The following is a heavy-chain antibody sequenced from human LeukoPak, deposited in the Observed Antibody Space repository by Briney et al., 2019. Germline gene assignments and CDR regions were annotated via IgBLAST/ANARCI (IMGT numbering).Heavy chain of an antibody. Sequence: GGSLRLSCAASGFTVSTNYMSWVRQAPGKGLEWVAVISYDGSNKYYADSVKGRFTISRDNSKNTLYLQMNSLRAEDTAVYYCARDTTYYYDSSGLSRYYYYGMDVWGQGTTVTVSS. V-gene: IGHV3-30-3*01. CDR2: ISYDGSNK. CDR1: GFTVSTNY. CDR3: ARDTTYYYDSSGLSRYYYYGMDV. D-gene: IGHD3-22*01. J-gene: IGHJ6*02.